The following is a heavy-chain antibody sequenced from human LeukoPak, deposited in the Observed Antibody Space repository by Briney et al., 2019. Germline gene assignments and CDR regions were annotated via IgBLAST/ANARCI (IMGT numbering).Heavy chain of an antibody. CDR1: GLTFSSYA. D-gene: IGHD2-2*02. V-gene: IGHV3-23*01. CDR3: AKDFSNCSSTSCYSWYFDL. Sequence: PGGSLRLSCAASGLTFSSYAMSWVRQAPGKGLEWVSAISGSGGSTYYADSVKGRFTISRDNSKNTLYLQMNSLRAEDTAVYYCAKDFSNCSSTSCYSWYFDLWGRGTLVTVSS. J-gene: IGHJ2*01. CDR2: ISGSGGST.